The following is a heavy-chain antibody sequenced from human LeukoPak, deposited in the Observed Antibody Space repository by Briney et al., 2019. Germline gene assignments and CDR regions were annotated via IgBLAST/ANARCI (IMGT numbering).Heavy chain of an antibody. D-gene: IGHD2-2*02. V-gene: IGHV3-23*01. CDR2: ISGSGGST. CDR1: GFTFSSYA. Sequence: PGGSLRLSCAASGFTFSSYAMSWVRQAPGKGLEWVSAISGSGGSTYYADSVKGRFTISRDNSKSTLYLQMNSLRAEDTAVYYCAKPRDIVVVPAAISYWGQGTLVTVSS. J-gene: IGHJ4*02. CDR3: AKPRDIVVVPAAISY.